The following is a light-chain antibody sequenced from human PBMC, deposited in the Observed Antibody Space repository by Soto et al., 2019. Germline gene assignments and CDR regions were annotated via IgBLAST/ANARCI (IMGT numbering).Light chain of an antibody. CDR2: GAS. CDR3: QQYGSSNT. J-gene: IGKJ2*01. Sequence: EVVMTQSPATLSVSPGERATLSCRASETVATNLAWYQQKPGQAPRLLISGASTRAAGISDRFRGSGSGTEFTLTISSLRSEDFAVYYCQQYGSSNTFGQGTKLEIK. CDR1: ETVATN. V-gene: IGKV3-15*01.